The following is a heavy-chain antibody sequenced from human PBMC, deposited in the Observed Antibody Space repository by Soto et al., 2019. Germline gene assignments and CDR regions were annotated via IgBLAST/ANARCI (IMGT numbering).Heavy chain of an antibody. Sequence: GASVKVSCKASGFTFSAYYIYCVQQAPGQGLEWIGWINPNSGGTNNAQKFQGRVTMTRDTSTSTVYMELSALISDDTAVYFCARSLLDEYSSSWRSAYYGMDVWGQGTTVTVSS. CDR1: GFTFSAYY. J-gene: IGHJ6*02. D-gene: IGHD2-2*01. CDR3: ARSLLDEYSSSWRSAYYGMDV. V-gene: IGHV1-2*02. CDR2: INPNSGGT.